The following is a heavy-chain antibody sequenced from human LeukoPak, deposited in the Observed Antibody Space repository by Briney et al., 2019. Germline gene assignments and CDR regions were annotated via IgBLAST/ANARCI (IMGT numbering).Heavy chain of an antibody. CDR3: ARVVAGAYDY. CDR1: GFTFSSYA. D-gene: IGHD6-19*01. Sequence: PGGSLGLSCAASGFTFSSYAMNWVRQAPGKGLEWVSAISSSGGGTYYADSVKGRFTISRDNSKNTLYLQMNSLRAEDTAVYYCARVVAGAYDYWGQGTLVTVSS. J-gene: IGHJ4*02. CDR2: ISSSGGGT. V-gene: IGHV3-23*01.